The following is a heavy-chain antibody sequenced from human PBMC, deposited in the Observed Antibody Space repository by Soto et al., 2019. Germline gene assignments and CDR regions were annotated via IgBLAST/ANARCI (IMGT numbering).Heavy chain of an antibody. CDR3: ARGITVTTKYDY. D-gene: IGHD4-17*01. J-gene: IGHJ4*02. V-gene: IGHV4-31*03. Sequence: QVQLQESGPGLVKPSQTLSLTCTVSGGSISSSGYYWSWIRQHPGKGLEWLGYIYYSGSTYYNPSLKCGVTISVDTSKNQFSLKLSSVTAADTAVYYCARGITVTTKYDYWGQGTLVTVSS. CDR1: GGSISSSGYY. CDR2: IYYSGST.